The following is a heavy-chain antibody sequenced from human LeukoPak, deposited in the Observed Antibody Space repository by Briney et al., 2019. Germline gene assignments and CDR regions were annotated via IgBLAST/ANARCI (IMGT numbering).Heavy chain of an antibody. D-gene: IGHD3-3*01. Sequence: GGSLRLSCAASGFTFSDYSMNWVRQAPGKGLEWVSSISSSSSYIYYADSVKGRFTISRDNAKNSLYLQMNSLRAEDTAVYYCARDRYDFWSGFDYWGQGTLVTVSS. CDR2: ISSSSSYI. CDR3: ARDRYDFWSGFDY. V-gene: IGHV3-21*01. J-gene: IGHJ4*02. CDR1: GFTFSDYS.